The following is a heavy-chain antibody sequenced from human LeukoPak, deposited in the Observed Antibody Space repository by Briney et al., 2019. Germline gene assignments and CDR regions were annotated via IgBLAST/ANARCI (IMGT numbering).Heavy chain of an antibody. J-gene: IGHJ5*02. V-gene: IGHV3-30-3*01. CDR1: RFTFSSYA. CDR3: ARSLSGEWEESDWFDT. D-gene: IGHD1-26*01. CDR2: ISYDGSNK. Sequence: SGGSLRLSCAASRFTFSSYAMHWVRQAPGKGLEWVAVISYDGSNKYYADSVKGRFTISRDNSKNTLYLQMNSLRAEDTAVYYCARSLSGEWEESDWFDTWGQGTLVTVSS.